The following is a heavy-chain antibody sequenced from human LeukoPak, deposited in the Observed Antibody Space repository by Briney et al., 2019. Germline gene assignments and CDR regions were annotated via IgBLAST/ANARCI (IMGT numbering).Heavy chain of an antibody. CDR2: ISGSGGST. CDR1: GFSFSSYA. Sequence: PGGSLRLSCAASGFSFSSYAMSWVRQAPGKGLEWVSGISGSGGSTYYADSVKGRFSTSRDNSKNTLYLQMNSLRAEDTAVYHCAKSTYDSSGYYYGNDAFDIWGQGTMVTVSS. J-gene: IGHJ3*02. D-gene: IGHD3-22*01. V-gene: IGHV3-23*01. CDR3: AKSTYDSSGYYYGNDAFDI.